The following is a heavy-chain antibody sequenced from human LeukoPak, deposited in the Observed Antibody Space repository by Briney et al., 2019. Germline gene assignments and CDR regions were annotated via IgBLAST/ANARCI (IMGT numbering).Heavy chain of an antibody. CDR2: INHSGKT. V-gene: IGHV4-34*01. D-gene: IGHD2-21*01. CDR3: ARGGVLLVVVATMNNWFYS. CDR1: GGSFSQYY. J-gene: IGHJ5*01. Sequence: SETLSLTCAVYGGSFSQYYWNWIRQSPGKGLEWIGEINHSGKTNYNPALKSRVPLSVDTSKNQFSLKLTSVTAADTGVYYCARGGVLLVVVATMNNWFYSWGQASLVTVSS.